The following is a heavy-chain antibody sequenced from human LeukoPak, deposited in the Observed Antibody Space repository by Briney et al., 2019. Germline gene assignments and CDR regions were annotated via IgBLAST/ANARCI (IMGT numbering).Heavy chain of an antibody. CDR3: ARGLGWFLD. D-gene: IGHD6-19*01. CDR1: DGSISINY. CDR2: IYFRGST. V-gene: IGHV4-59*01. Sequence: SETLSLTCTVSDGSISINYWTWIRQPPGKGLEWIGNIYFRGSTNYNPSLKSRVTISGDTSKNQVSLQLTSVTAADTAVYNCARGLGWFLDWGQGTLVTASS. J-gene: IGHJ4*02.